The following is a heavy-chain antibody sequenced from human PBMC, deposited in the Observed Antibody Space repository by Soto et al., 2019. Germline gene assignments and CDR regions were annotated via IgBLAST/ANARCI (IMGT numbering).Heavy chain of an antibody. CDR1: GFTFSSYG. V-gene: IGHV3-33*01. D-gene: IGHD3-10*01. Sequence: QVQLVESGGGVVQPGRSLRLSCAASGFTFSSYGMHWVRQAPGKGLEWVAVIWYDGSNKYYADSVKGRFTISRDNSKNTLYMQMNSLRAEDTAVYYCARDSLPGHGEDDIWGQGTRVTVSS. CDR2: IWYDGSNK. CDR3: ARDSLPGHGEDDI. J-gene: IGHJ3*02.